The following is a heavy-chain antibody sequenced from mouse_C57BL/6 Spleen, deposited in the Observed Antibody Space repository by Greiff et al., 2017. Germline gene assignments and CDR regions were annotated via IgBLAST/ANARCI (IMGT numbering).Heavy chain of an antibody. CDR3: VREGSYCDY. V-gene: IGHV10-3*01. D-gene: IGHD6-1*01. J-gene: IGHJ2*01. CDR1: GFIFIPYA. Sequence: DAGGGLVQPKGSLKLSCAASGFIFIPYAMHWVRQAPGKGLEWAARIRSNCSYYASYYADSVKDRLSISRNDSPNMLYQQMISLKTEDTAKYYCVREGSYCDYWGQGTTLTVSS. CDR2: IRSNCSYYAS.